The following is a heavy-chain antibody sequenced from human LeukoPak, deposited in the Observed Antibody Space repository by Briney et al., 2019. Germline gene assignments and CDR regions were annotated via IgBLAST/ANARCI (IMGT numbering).Heavy chain of an antibody. D-gene: IGHD3-10*01. Sequence: EASVKVSCKASGYTFTSYAMHWVRQAPGQRLEWMGWINAGNGNTKYSQEFQDRVTITRDTSASTAYMELSSLRSEDMAVYYCARDQWFGSGVFDYWGQGTLVTVSS. V-gene: IGHV1-3*03. CDR3: ARDQWFGSGVFDY. CDR2: INAGNGNT. J-gene: IGHJ4*02. CDR1: GYTFTSYA.